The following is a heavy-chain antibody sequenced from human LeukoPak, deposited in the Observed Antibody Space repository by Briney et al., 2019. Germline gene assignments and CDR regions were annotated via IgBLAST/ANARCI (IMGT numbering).Heavy chain of an antibody. J-gene: IGHJ4*02. D-gene: IGHD4-23*01. Sequence: GGSLRPSCAASGFTFSSYWMSWVRQAPGKGLEWDGRIRSKANGHATAYAASVKGRFTISRDDSKSTTYLQMNSLRTDDTAVYYCTRRLMTTVVDYWGRGTLVTVSP. CDR3: TRRLMTTVVDY. CDR2: IRSKANGHAT. V-gene: IGHV3-73*01. CDR1: GFTFSSYW.